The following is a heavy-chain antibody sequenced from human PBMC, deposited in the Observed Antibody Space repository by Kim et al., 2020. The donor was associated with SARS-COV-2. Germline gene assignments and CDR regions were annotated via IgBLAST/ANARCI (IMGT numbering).Heavy chain of an antibody. Sequence: GSDTSYAGSVTGRFTISRDNARNTLFLQMNSLTAADTAVYYCARNNWGIDYWGQGTRVTVSS. J-gene: IGHJ4*02. V-gene: IGHV3-74*01. CDR3: ARNNWGIDY. D-gene: IGHD7-27*01. CDR2: GSDT.